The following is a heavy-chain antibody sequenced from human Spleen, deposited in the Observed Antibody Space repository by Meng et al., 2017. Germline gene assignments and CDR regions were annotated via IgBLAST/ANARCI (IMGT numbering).Heavy chain of an antibody. Sequence: GGSLRLSCAASGFTFSSYAMSWVRQAPGKGLGWVAAISGSGGSTFYADSVKGRFTISRDNSKNTLYLQMHSLRAEDTAVYYCARQVGPDYWGQGKLVNGAS. CDR3: ARQVGPDY. V-gene: IGHV3-23*01. CDR1: GFTFSSYA. D-gene: IGHD2-2*01. J-gene: IGHJ4*02. CDR2: ISGSGGST.